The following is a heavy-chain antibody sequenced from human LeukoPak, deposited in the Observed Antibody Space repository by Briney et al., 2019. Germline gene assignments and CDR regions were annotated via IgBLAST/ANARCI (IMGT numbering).Heavy chain of an antibody. CDR2: IVISGGSA. D-gene: IGHD3-10*01. J-gene: IGHJ4*02. Sequence: GGSMRLSCAASGITFSNAAIHWVRQAPGKRLEWVSGIVISGGSAFYADSVKGRFVISKNTSENTVYLQMNSLRADDTAVYFCAKEVALVVVRGQRGGHFFDFWGQGALVTVSS. CDR3: AKEVALVVVRGQRGGHFFDF. V-gene: IGHV3-23*01. CDR1: GITFSNAA.